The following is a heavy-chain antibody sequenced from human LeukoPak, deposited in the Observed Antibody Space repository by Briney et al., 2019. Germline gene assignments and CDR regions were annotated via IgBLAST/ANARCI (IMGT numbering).Heavy chain of an antibody. D-gene: IGHD3-22*01. V-gene: IGHV3-33*01. CDR3: ARVSIVGGYFDY. Sequence: GRSLRLSCAASGFTFSSYGMHWVRQAPGKGLEWVAVIWYDGSNKYYADSVKGRFTISRDNAKNSLYLQMNSLRAEDTAVYYCARVSIVGGYFDYWGQGTLVTVSS. CDR1: GFTFSSYG. J-gene: IGHJ4*02. CDR2: IWYDGSNK.